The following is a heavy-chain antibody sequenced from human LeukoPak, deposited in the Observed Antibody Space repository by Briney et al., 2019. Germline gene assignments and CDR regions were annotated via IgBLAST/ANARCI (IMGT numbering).Heavy chain of an antibody. Sequence: ASVKVSCKASGYTFTGYYMHWVRQAPGQGLEWMGWINPNSGGTNYAQKFQGRVTMTRDTSISTAYMELRSLRSDDTAVYYCARDADKSAVWFGDTPHNFDYWGQGTLVTVSS. D-gene: IGHD3-10*01. CDR3: ARDADKSAVWFGDTPHNFDY. CDR2: INPNSGGT. CDR1: GYTFTGYY. J-gene: IGHJ4*02. V-gene: IGHV1-2*02.